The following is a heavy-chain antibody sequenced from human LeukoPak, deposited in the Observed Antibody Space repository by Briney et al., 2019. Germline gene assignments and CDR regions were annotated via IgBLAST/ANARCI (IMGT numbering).Heavy chain of an antibody. CDR2: ISAYNGNT. Sequence: ASVKVSCKASGYTFTSYGISWVRQAPGQGLAWMGWISAYNGNTNYAQKLQGRVTMTTDTSTSTAYMELRSLRSDDTAVYYCARVVRELHLLDYWGQGTLVTVSS. CDR3: ARVVRELHLLDY. D-gene: IGHD3-10*01. V-gene: IGHV1-18*01. CDR1: GYTFTSYG. J-gene: IGHJ4*02.